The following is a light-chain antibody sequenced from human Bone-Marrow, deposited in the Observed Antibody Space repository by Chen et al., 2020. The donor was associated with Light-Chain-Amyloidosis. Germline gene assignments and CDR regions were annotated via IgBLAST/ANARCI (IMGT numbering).Light chain of an antibody. Sequence: SYVLTXXSSVSXASGQPAKIACGGNNIGSTSVHWYQQTPGQAPLLVVYDDIDRRSGIPEGLSGSNSGNTATLTISRVEAGDEADYYCQVWDRSSDRPVFGGGTKLTVL. J-gene: IGLJ3*02. CDR3: QVWDRSSDRPV. CDR1: NIGSTS. CDR2: DDI. V-gene: IGLV3-21*02.